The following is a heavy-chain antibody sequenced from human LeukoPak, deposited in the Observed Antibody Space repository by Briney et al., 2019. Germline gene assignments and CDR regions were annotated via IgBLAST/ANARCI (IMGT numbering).Heavy chain of an antibody. CDR3: ATLPDDSSAYSLDY. J-gene: IGHJ4*02. D-gene: IGHD3-22*01. V-gene: IGHV3-30-3*01. CDR2: ISYDGSNK. Sequence: GGSLRLSCAASGFTFSSYAMHWVRQAPGKGLEWVAVISYDGSNKYYADSVKGRFTISRDNSKNTLYLQMNSLRAEDTAVYYCATLPDDSSAYSLDYWGQGTLVTVSS. CDR1: GFTFSSYA.